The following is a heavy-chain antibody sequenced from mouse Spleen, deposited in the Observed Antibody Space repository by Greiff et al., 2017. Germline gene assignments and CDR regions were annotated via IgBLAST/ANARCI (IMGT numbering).Heavy chain of an antibody. V-gene: IGHV1-59*01. Sequence: QVQLQQPGAELVKPGASVKMSCKASGYTFTSYWMHWVKQRPGQGLEWIGVIDPSDSYTSYNQKFKGKATLTVDTSSSTAYMQLSSLTSEDSAVYFCARGGSDDGYFTAWFAYWGQGTLVTVSA. J-gene: IGHJ3*01. CDR1: GYTFTSYW. CDR3: ARGGSDDGYFTAWFAY. D-gene: IGHD2-3*01. CDR2: IDPSDSYT.